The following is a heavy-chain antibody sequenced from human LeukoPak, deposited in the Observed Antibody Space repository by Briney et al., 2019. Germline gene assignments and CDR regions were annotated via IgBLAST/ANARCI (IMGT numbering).Heavy chain of an antibody. D-gene: IGHD6-6*01. J-gene: IGHJ4*02. CDR2: ISSDGSST. V-gene: IGHV3-74*01. Sequence: GGSLRLSCAASGFTFSGSWMHWVRQPPGKGLVWVSRISSDGSSTGYADSVKGRFTISRDNSKNTLYLQMNSLRAEDTAVYYCARAPKAARPDNFDYWGQGTLVTVSS. CDR1: GFTFSGSW. CDR3: ARAPKAARPDNFDY.